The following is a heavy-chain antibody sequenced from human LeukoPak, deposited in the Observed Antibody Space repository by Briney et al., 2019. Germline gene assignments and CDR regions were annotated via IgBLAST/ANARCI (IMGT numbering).Heavy chain of an antibody. Sequence: GGSLRLSCAASGFTFSSYGMHWVRQAPGKGLEWVAVISYDGSNKYYADSVKGRFTISRDNSKNTLYLQMNSLRAEDTAVYYCAKVPYSSGQYFDYWGQGTLVTVSS. CDR3: AKVPYSSGQYFDY. J-gene: IGHJ4*02. D-gene: IGHD6-19*01. CDR1: GFTFSSYG. CDR2: ISYDGSNK. V-gene: IGHV3-30*18.